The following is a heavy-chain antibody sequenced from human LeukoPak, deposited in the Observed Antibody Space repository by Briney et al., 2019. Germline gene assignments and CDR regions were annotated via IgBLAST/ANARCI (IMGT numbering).Heavy chain of an antibody. CDR3: ARSPMVRGPLRGYRGYYYYMDV. J-gene: IGHJ6*03. CDR2: INPNTGGT. CDR1: GYSFTGYY. D-gene: IGHD3-10*01. Sequence: GASVKVSCKASGYSFTGYYMHWVRQAPGQGLEWMGWINPNTGGTNYVQKFQGRVTMTRNTSISTAYMELSSLRSEDTAVYYCARSPMVRGPLRGYRGYYYYMDVWGKGTTVTISS. V-gene: IGHV1-2*02.